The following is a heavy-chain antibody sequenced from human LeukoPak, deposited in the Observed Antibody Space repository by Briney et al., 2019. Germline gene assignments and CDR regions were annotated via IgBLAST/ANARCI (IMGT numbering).Heavy chain of an antibody. J-gene: IGHJ4*02. CDR3: AKGPRGDYSGYLDY. Sequence: GRSLRLSCTASGFTFNDYGMHWVRQAPGKGLEWVSGISWNSGNLGYADSVKGRFSISRDNAKNSLYLQMNSLRAEDTALYYCAKGPRGDYSGYLDYWGQGTLVTVSP. V-gene: IGHV3-9*01. D-gene: IGHD4-17*01. CDR1: GFTFNDYG. CDR2: ISWNSGNL.